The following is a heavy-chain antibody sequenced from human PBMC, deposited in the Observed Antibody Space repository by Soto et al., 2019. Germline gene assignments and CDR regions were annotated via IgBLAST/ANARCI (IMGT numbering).Heavy chain of an antibody. CDR3: ARGLREVDY. CDR2: IKQDGSEK. CDR1: GFTFSDYY. V-gene: IGHV3-7*02. Sequence: GGSLRLSCAASGFTFSDYYMSWVRQAPGKGLEWVANIKQDGSEKYYVDTVKGRFTISRDNAKNSLYLQMNSLRAEDTAVYYCARGLREVDYWGQGTLVTVSS. J-gene: IGHJ4*02.